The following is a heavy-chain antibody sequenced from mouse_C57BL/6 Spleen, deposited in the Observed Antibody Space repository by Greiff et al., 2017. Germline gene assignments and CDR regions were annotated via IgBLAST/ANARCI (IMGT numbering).Heavy chain of an antibody. CDR1: GYAFSSSW. J-gene: IGHJ4*01. V-gene: IGHV1-82*01. D-gene: IGHD2-4*01. CDR3: AREGIYYYYDDAMDY. CDR2: IYPGDGDT. Sequence: VQLQQSGPELVKPGASVKISCKASGYAFSSSWMNWVKQRPGKGLEWIGRIYPGDGDTNYNGKFNGKATLTADKSSSTAYMQLSSLTSEDSAVYFCAREGIYYYYDDAMDYWGQGTSVTVSS.